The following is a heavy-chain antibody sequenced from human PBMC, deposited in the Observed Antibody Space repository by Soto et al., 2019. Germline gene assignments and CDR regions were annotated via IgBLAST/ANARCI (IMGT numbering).Heavy chain of an antibody. CDR2: ISGSGDSA. CDR3: AKAVGSTWDYGMDV. V-gene: IGHV3-23*01. J-gene: IGHJ6*02. D-gene: IGHD2-15*01. Sequence: EVQLLESGGGLVQPGGSLRLACAASGFTFSRHAMSWVRQAPGKGLEWVSAISGSGDSAYHADSVKGRFTISRDNSKNTLYLQMSSLRAEDTALYYCAKAVGSTWDYGMDVWGQGTTVTVSS. CDR1: GFTFSRHA.